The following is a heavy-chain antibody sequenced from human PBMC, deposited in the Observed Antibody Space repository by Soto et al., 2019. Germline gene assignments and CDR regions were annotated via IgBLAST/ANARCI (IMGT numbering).Heavy chain of an antibody. D-gene: IGHD3-16*01. Sequence: QVQLQESGPGLMKPSQTLSLTCSVSGVSVSSGGYYWSWIRQHPWKGREWIGYIYNSGPTYYNTPSKSRSTIAVVTSKNQCSVKTTSVTAADTAVDYCARDGAVPYGMDVWGHGTTVTVSS. CDR1: GVSVSSGGYY. J-gene: IGHJ6*02. CDR2: IYNSGPT. CDR3: ARDGAVPYGMDV. V-gene: IGHV4-31*03.